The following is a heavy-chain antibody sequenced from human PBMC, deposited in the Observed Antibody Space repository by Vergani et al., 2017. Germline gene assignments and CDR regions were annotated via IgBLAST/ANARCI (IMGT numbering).Heavy chain of an antibody. J-gene: IGHJ4*02. CDR1: GGSINSHNYY. CDR2: IHTSGCT. Sequence: QVQLQASGPGLVKPSQTLSLPCTVSGGSINSHNYYWSWIRQPAGKGLEWIGRIHTSGCTNYNPSLKRRVTMSEDTSKNQLCLNLTSVTAADTAVYFCARGSCLGGSCYKPLVDYWGQGILVTVSS. CDR3: ARGSCLGGSCYKPLVDY. D-gene: IGHD2-15*01. V-gene: IGHV4-61*02.